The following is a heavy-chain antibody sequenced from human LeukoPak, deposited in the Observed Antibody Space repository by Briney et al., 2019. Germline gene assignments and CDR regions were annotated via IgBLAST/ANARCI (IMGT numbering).Heavy chain of an antibody. CDR1: GYSFTSYW. J-gene: IGHJ4*02. Sequence: GESLQISCQGSGYSFTSYWIGWVRQMPGKGLEWMGIIYPGDSDTRYSPSFQGQVTISADKSISTAYLQWSSLKASDTAMYYCARLPNGHYDNSLYYFDYWGQGTLVTVSS. V-gene: IGHV5-51*01. CDR2: IYPGDSDT. D-gene: IGHD3-22*01. CDR3: ARLPNGHYDNSLYYFDY.